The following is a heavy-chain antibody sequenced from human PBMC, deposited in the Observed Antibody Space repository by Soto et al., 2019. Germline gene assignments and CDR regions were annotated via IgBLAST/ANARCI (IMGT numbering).Heavy chain of an antibody. CDR1: GGSFSGYY. V-gene: IGHV4-34*01. Sequence: SETLSLTCAAYGGSFSGYYWSWIRQPPGKGLEWIGEINHSGSTNYNPSLKSRVTISVDTSKNQFSLKLSSVTAADTAVYYCARIPSCLGPCYYMDVWGKGTTVTVSS. D-gene: IGHD7-27*01. CDR2: INHSGST. J-gene: IGHJ6*03. CDR3: ARIPSCLGPCYYMDV.